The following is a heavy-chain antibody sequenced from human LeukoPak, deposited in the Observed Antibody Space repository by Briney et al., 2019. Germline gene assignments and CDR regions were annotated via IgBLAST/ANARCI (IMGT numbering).Heavy chain of an antibody. CDR1: GFTFSSYS. CDR2: ISRSGTYK. V-gene: IGHV3-21*01. J-gene: IGHJ4*02. D-gene: IGHD6-19*01. CDR3: AKGKDSVAGATNDY. Sequence: PGGSLRLSCAVSGFTFSSYSMSWVRQAPGKGLEWVSSISRSGTYKYYADSVKGRFTISRDNAKNSLFLQMNSLRAEDTAVYYCAKGKDSVAGATNDYWGQGTLVTVSS.